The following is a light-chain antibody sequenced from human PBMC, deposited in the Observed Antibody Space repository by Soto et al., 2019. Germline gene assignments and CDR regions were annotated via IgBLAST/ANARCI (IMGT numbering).Light chain of an antibody. CDR2: EVS. Sequence: QSALTQPASVSGSPGQSITISCTGTSSDVGAYDYVSWYQQHPDKAPKLMIYEVSNRPSGVSNRFSGSKSVNTATLPISGLQAHDEADYYCSSYTSSSTRVFGTGTKVTVL. V-gene: IGLV2-14*03. J-gene: IGLJ1*01. CDR3: SSYTSSSTRV. CDR1: SSDVGAYDY.